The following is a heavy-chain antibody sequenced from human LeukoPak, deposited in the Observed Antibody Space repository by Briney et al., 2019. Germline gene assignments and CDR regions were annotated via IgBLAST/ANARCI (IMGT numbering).Heavy chain of an antibody. D-gene: IGHD3-16*01. CDR2: IYHSGST. J-gene: IGHJ4*02. CDR3: ARARWLTPFDY. V-gene: IGHV4-4*02. Sequence: SGTLSLTCGVSGGSISSSYWWSWVRQPPGKGLEWIGEIYHSGSTNYNPSLKSRVTISMDKSKNQFSLNLSSVTAADTAVYYCARARWLTPFDYWGQGTLVTVSS. CDR1: GGSISSSYW.